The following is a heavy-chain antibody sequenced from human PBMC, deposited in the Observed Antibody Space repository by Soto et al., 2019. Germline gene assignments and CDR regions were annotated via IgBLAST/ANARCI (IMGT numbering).Heavy chain of an antibody. Sequence: SETLSLTCSVSVGSINRYWWSWIRQPAGKGLEWIGRVYSSGTTDYNPSLNSRATLSVETSKNQFSLKLSSVTAADTAVYYCARDIGSYAYGEGYWGQGIQVTVSS. J-gene: IGHJ4*02. V-gene: IGHV4-4*07. CDR3: ARDIGSYAYGEGY. CDR2: VYSSGTT. CDR1: VGSINRYW. D-gene: IGHD3-10*01.